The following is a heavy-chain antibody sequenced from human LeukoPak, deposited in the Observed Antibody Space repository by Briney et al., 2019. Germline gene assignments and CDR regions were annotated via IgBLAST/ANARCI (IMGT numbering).Heavy chain of an antibody. V-gene: IGHV3-23*01. CDR3: AKDPAGIAVAVTFDY. CDR2: ITSGGRT. J-gene: IGHJ4*02. CDR1: GFTFSSFA. Sequence: GGSLRLSCAASGFTFSSFAVSWVRQAPGKGLEWVSAITSGGRTKYADSVKGRFTISRDNSKSTLYLQMSNLRAEDTAVYYCAKDPAGIAVAVTFDYWGQGTLVTVSS. D-gene: IGHD6-19*01.